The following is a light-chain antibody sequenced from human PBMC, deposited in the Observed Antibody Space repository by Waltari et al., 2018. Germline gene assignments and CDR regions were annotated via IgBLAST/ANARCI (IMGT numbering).Light chain of an antibody. CDR1: QSVSSTS. J-gene: IGKJ2*01. V-gene: IGKV3-20*01. CDR3: QQYGSSPFT. CDR2: GAS. Sequence: EIVLTQSPGTLSLSPGERATLSCRASQSVSSTSLAWYQQKPGQAPRLLMYGASTRTTGIPDRSAGSGSGTDFTLTISRLEPEDFAVYYCQQYGSSPFTFGQGTKLEI.